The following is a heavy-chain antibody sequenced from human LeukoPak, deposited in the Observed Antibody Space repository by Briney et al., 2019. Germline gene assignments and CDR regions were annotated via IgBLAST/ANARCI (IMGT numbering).Heavy chain of an antibody. J-gene: IGHJ4*02. V-gene: IGHV1-69*01. CDR3: ARVAVAGTGRVDY. Sequence: SVKVSCKASGGTFSSYAISWVRQAPGQGLEWMGGIIPIFGTANYAQKFQGRVTITADESTSTAYMELSSLRSEDTAVYYCARVAVAGTGRVDYWGQGTLVTVSS. CDR2: IIPIFGTA. D-gene: IGHD6-13*01. CDR1: GGTFSSYA.